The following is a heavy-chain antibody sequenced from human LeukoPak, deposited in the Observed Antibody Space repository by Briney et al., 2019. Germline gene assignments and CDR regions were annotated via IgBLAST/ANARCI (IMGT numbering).Heavy chain of an antibody. V-gene: IGHV4-61*02. CDR2: IHTSGST. D-gene: IGHD3-10*01. CDR1: GGSISSGSYY. Sequence: SETLSLTCTVSGGSISSGSYYWSWIRQPAGKGLEWIGRIHTSGSTNYNPSLKSRVTMSVDTSKNQFSLKLSSVTAADTAVYYCASGFGELSPWGQGTLVTVSS. J-gene: IGHJ5*02. CDR3: ASGFGELSP.